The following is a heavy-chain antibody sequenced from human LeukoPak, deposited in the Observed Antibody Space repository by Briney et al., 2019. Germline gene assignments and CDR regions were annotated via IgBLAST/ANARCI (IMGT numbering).Heavy chain of an antibody. CDR3: ARDHPTGHGALDY. CDR2: IKQDGSEK. Sequence: PGGSLRLSCAASGFTFSSYEMNWVRQAPGKGLEWVANIKQDGSEKYYVDSVKGRFTISRDNAKNSLYLQMNSLRAEDTAVYYCARDHPTGHGALDYWGQGTLVTVSS. V-gene: IGHV3-7*01. J-gene: IGHJ4*02. D-gene: IGHD4-17*01. CDR1: GFTFSSYE.